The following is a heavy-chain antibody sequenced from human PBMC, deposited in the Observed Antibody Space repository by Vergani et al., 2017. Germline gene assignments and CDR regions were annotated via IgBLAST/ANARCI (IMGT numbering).Heavy chain of an antibody. CDR1: GGSFSSYY. V-gene: IGHV4-59*01. Sequence: QVQLRESGPGLVKPSETLSLTSTVSGGSFSSYYWSWIRQPPGKGLEWIGYIYYSGSTNYNPSLKSRVTISVDTSKNQFSLKLSSVTAADTAVYYCARNPYCGGDCYSDAFDIWGQGTMVTVSS. CDR3: ARNPYCGGDCYSDAFDI. J-gene: IGHJ3*02. D-gene: IGHD2-21*02. CDR2: IYYSGST.